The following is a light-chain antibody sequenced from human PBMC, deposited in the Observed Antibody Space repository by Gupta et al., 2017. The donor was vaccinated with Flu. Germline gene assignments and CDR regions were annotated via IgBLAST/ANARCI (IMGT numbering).Light chain of an antibody. CDR2: DVS. CDR3: CSYTSRYTYV. V-gene: IGLV2-11*01. CDR1: SSDRGSYTY. J-gene: IGLJ1*01. Sequence: TSSDRGSYTYVSWYKQRQGTAPKLKVNDVSQRPSRVPDHGSGSKSGNTSSLTSARLQAEDEAYYYCCSYTSRYTYVFGTGTKVTVL.